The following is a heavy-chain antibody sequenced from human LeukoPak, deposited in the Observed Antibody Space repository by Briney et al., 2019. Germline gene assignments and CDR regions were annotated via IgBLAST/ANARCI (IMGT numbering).Heavy chain of an antibody. CDR3: ARTGDYSKSTGGWFDP. Sequence: SETLSLTCTVSGGSVSSHYWSCVRQAPGKALEWIGYIFYSGRTNHSPSLKSRVTISIDTSKNQFSLRLTSVTTADTAVYFCARTGDYSKSTGGWFDPWGQGTLVTVSS. CDR1: GGSVSSHY. V-gene: IGHV4-59*02. J-gene: IGHJ5*02. CDR2: IFYSGRT. D-gene: IGHD4-11*01.